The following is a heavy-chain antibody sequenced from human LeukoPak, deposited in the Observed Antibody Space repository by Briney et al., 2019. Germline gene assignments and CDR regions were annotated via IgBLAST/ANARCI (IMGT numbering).Heavy chain of an antibody. D-gene: IGHD6-13*01. Sequence: QPGRSLRLSCAASGFTFSSYGMHWVRQAPGKGLEWVAVIWYDGSNKYYADSVKGRFTISRDNSKNTLYLQMNSLRAEDTAVYYCAKDRQQLVFGGSYWFDPWAREPWSPSPQ. CDR2: IWYDGSNK. CDR1: GFTFSSYG. J-gene: IGHJ5*02. V-gene: IGHV3-33*06. CDR3: AKDRQQLVFGGSYWFDP.